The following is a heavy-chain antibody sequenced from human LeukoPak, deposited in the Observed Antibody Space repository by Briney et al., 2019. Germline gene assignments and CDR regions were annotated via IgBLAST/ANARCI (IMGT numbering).Heavy chain of an antibody. D-gene: IGHD2-8*01. CDR2: ISGSGGST. V-gene: IGHV3-23*01. J-gene: IGHJ4*02. Sequence: GGSLRLSCAASGFTFSSYAMSWVRQAPGKGLEWVSAISGSGGSTCYADSVKGRFTISRDNSKNTLYLQMNSLRAEDTAVYYCAKSIVLMVYAQYWGQGTLVTVSS. CDR1: GFTFSSYA. CDR3: AKSIVLMVYAQY.